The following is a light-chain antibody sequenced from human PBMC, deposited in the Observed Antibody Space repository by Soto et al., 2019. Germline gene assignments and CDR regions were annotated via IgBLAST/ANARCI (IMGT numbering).Light chain of an antibody. J-gene: IGKJ1*01. CDR3: QQRTLWPRT. CDR1: QSLSGT. CDR2: GAS. Sequence: EIVLTPSPATLSLSPGERATLSCRASQSLSGTLAWFQQKPGQPPRLLIYGASNRATGIPARFTASGSGTDFTLTISSLEPEDFAVYYCQQRTLWPRTFGQGTKVDIK. V-gene: IGKV3-11*01.